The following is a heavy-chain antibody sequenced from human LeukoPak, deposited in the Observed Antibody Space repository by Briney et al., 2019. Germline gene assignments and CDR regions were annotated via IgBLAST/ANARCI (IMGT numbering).Heavy chain of an antibody. V-gene: IGHV3-7*05. CDR1: GFTFSSYW. CDR2: IKADGREK. J-gene: IGHJ4*02. CDR3: AKFNY. Sequence: GGSLRLSCVASGFTFSSYWMHWVRQAPGKGLEGVAIIKADGREKNYVDSVKGRFTISRDNAKSSLYLQMNSLRAEDTAVYYCAKFNYWGQGTLVTVSS.